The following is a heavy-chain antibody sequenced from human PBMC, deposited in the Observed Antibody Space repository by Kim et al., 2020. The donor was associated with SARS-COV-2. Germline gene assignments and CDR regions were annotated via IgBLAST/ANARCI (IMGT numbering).Heavy chain of an antibody. CDR3: ARVMTTVTTALRGPIDY. Sequence: SETLSLTCAVYGGSFSGYYWSWIRQPPGKGLEWIGEINHSGSTNYNPSLKSRVTISVDTSKNQFSLKLSSVTAADTAVYYCARVMTTVTTALRGPIDYWGQGTLVTVSS. J-gene: IGHJ4*02. D-gene: IGHD4-17*01. CDR2: INHSGST. CDR1: GGSFSGYY. V-gene: IGHV4-34*01.